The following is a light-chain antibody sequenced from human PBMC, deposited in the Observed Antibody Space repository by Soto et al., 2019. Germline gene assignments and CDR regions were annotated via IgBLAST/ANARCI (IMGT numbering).Light chain of an antibody. CDR2: GAS. V-gene: IGKV3-20*01. J-gene: IGKJ5*01. CDR1: HSVSSSY. Sequence: EIVLTQSPGTLSLSPGERATLSCRASHSVSSSYLAWYQQKPGQAPRLLIYGASSRATGIPDRFSGSGSGTDFTLTISRLEPEDCAVYYCQQYGSSPPITFGLGTRLEIK. CDR3: QQYGSSPPIT.